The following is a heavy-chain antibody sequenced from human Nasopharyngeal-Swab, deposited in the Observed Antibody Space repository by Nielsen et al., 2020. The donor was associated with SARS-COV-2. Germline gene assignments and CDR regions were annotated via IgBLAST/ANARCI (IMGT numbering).Heavy chain of an antibody. CDR1: GFTFSSYW. V-gene: IGHV3-74*01. D-gene: IGHD6-6*01. CDR2: INSDGSST. Sequence: GESLKISCAASGFTFSSYWMHWVRQAPGKGLVWVSRINSDGSSTRYADSVKGRFTISSDNAKDTLYLQMNSLRAEDTAVYYCARVGYSSSPGGWFDPWGQGTLVTVSS. CDR3: ARVGYSSSPGGWFDP. J-gene: IGHJ5*02.